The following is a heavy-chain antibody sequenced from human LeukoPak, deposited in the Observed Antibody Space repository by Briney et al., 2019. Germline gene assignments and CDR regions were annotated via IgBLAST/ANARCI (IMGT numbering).Heavy chain of an antibody. CDR1: GGTFSSYA. D-gene: IGHD4-11*01. Sequence: GASVNVSCTSSGGTFSSYAISWVRQPPGQGLEWMGGIIPIFGTANYSQKFQGRVTITADESTSTAYMELSSLRSEDTAVYYCAIFMTTVYYGMDVWGQGTTVTVSS. CDR2: IIPIFGTA. V-gene: IGHV1-69*13. CDR3: AIFMTTVYYGMDV. J-gene: IGHJ6*02.